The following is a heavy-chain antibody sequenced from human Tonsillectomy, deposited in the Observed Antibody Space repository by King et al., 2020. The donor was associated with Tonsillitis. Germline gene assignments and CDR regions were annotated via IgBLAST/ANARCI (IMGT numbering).Heavy chain of an antibody. Sequence: QLVQSGGGLVQPGRSLRLSCAASGFTFSDHFMDWVRQAPGKGLEWVGRSRNKSNGYTTEYAASGKGRFAISRDDSKNSLYLQMNSLKIEDTAVYFCARGFQSFDSWGQGTLVTVSS. CDR1: GFTFSDHF. CDR3: ARGFQSFDS. D-gene: IGHD3-10*01. CDR2: SRNKSNGYTT. J-gene: IGHJ4*02. V-gene: IGHV3-72*01.